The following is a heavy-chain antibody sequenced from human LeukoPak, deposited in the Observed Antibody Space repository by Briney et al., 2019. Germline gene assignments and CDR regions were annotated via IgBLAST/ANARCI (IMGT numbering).Heavy chain of an antibody. Sequence: GGSLRLSCAASGFTFSSYGMHWVRQAPGKGLEWVAVISYDGSNKYYADSVKGRFTISRDNSKNTLYLQMNSLRAEDTAVYYCAKDLSGSGSNMDVWGKGTTVTVSS. V-gene: IGHV3-30*18. CDR2: ISYDGSNK. CDR3: AKDLSGSGSNMDV. J-gene: IGHJ6*03. D-gene: IGHD3-10*01. CDR1: GFTFSSYG.